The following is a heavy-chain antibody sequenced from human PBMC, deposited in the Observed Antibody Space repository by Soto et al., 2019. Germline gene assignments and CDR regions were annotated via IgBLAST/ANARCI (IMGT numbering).Heavy chain of an antibody. Sequence: GGSLRLSCASSGFTFSTYSMNLVRQAPGKGLEWVSYIRSSSDTIYYADSVKGRFTISRDNARNSLFLQMNSLRDDDTAVYYCARDGGNWFDPWGQGTLVTVS. CDR2: IRSSSDTI. J-gene: IGHJ5*02. V-gene: IGHV3-48*02. CDR1: GFTFSTYS. D-gene: IGHD3-3*01. CDR3: ARDGGNWFDP.